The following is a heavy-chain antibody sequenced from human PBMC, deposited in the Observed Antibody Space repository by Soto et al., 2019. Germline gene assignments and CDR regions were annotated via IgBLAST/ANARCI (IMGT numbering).Heavy chain of an antibody. V-gene: IGHV5-10-1*01. D-gene: IGHD6-13*01. CDR2: IDPSDSYT. CDR1: GYSFTSYW. J-gene: IGHJ6*02. Sequence: HGESLKISCKGSGYSFTSYWISWVRQMPGKGLEWMGRIDPSDSYTNYSPSFQGHVTISADKSISTAYLQWSSLKASDTAMYYCASPGLSQRGSWYPSDYYGMDVWGQGTTVTVSS. CDR3: ASPGLSQRGSWYPSDYYGMDV.